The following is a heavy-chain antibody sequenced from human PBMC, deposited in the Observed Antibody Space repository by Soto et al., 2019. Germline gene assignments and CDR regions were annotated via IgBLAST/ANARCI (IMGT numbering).Heavy chain of an antibody. CDR2: IKGDGSSI. Sequence: EVQVVETGGGLVQPGGSLRLSCAASGFTFSTYWMHWVRQVPGKGLVWVAGIKGDGSSIIYADSVKGRFTISRDNAENTVYLQMDSLRADDTAVYYCARGIKNYYGVDVWGQVTTVTVSS. CDR1: GFTFSTYW. D-gene: IGHD3-3*02. J-gene: IGHJ6*02. CDR3: ARGIKNYYGVDV. V-gene: IGHV3-74*01.